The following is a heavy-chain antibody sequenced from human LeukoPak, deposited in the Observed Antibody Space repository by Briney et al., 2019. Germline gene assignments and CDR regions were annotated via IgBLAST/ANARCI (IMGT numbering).Heavy chain of an antibody. D-gene: IGHD2-2*01. CDR2: ISSNGGST. Sequence: GGSLRLSCSASGFTFSSYAMHWVRQAPGKGLEYVSAISSNGGSTYYADSVKGRFTISRDNAKKSLYLQMNSLSAEDTAVYYCGRFSRAPDDWGQGTLVTVSS. CDR3: GRFSRAPDD. V-gene: IGHV3-64*04. CDR1: GFTFSSYA. J-gene: IGHJ4*02.